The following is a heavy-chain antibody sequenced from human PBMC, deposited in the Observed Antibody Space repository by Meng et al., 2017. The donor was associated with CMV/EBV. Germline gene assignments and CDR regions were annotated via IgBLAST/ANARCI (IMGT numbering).Heavy chain of an antibody. D-gene: IGHD3-10*01. V-gene: IGHV3-48*03. J-gene: IGHJ4*02. CDR2: ISSSGSTT. CDR1: GFTFSNFE. Sequence: GESLKISCAASGFTFSNFEMNWVRQAPGKGLEWISYISSSGSTTYYADSMKGRFTISRDNAHHSLYLQMNSLRAEDTAIYYCVREPTGGFDYWGQGTLVTVSS. CDR3: VREPTGGFDY.